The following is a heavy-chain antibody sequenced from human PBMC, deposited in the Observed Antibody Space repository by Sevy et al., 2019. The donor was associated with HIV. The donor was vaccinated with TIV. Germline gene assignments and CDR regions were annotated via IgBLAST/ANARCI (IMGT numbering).Heavy chain of an antibody. Sequence: SETLSLTCTVSGGSINSDHWNWIRQPPGKGLEWIGYVYYTGGTNYNPSLKNRVTISVDRTKNQFSLKLTSVTAADTAVYYCARRNDFDIWGQVTMVTVS. CDR2: VYYTGGT. V-gene: IGHV4-59*08. CDR1: GGSINSDH. J-gene: IGHJ3*02. CDR3: ARRNDFDI.